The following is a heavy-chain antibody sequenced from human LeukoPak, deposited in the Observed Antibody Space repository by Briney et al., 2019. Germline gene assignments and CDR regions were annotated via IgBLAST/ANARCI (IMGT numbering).Heavy chain of an antibody. V-gene: IGHV4-39*07. D-gene: IGHD3-9*01. J-gene: IGHJ3*02. CDR1: GGSISVSSYY. CDR2: IYYSGST. Sequence: SETLSLTCTVSGGSISVSSYYWGWIRQPPGKGLEWIGSIYYSGSTYYNPSLKSRVTISVDTSKNQFSLKLSSVTAADTAVYYCASSYDFDWFQGAFDIWGQGTMVTVSS. CDR3: ASSYDFDWFQGAFDI.